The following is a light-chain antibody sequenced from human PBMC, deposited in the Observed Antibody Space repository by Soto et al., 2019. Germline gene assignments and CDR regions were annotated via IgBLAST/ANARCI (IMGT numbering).Light chain of an antibody. CDR3: QHYNDRPPWT. J-gene: IGKJ1*01. V-gene: IGKV3-15*01. Sequence: EIVMTQSPATLSVSPGERATLSFRASQSVSSNLAWYQQKPGQAPRLLIYGASTRATGIPARFSGSGSGTEFTLTISTLQSEDFAVYYCQHYNDRPPWTFGQGTKVDI. CDR2: GAS. CDR1: QSVSSN.